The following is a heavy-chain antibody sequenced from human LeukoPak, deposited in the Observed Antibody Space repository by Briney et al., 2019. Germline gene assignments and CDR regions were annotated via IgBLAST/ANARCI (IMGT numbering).Heavy chain of an antibody. D-gene: IGHD3-16*01. CDR3: ARAWGPYPYFDY. V-gene: IGHV3-66*01. CDR1: GFTVSTNY. Sequence: PGGSLRLSCAASGFTVSTNYMSWVRQAPGKGLEWVSVISSGGNTYYADSVKGRFTISRDNSKKTLYIQMNSLRAEDTAVYYCARAWGPYPYFDYWGQGTLVTVSS. CDR2: ISSGGNT. J-gene: IGHJ4*02.